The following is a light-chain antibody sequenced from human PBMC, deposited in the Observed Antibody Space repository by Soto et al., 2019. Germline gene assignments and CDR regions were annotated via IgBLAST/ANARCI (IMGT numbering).Light chain of an antibody. CDR1: SSDVGGFNS. Sequence: QSVLTQPASVSGSPGQSITISCTGTSSDVGGFNSVSWYQLRPGTAPKLILYDVVDRPSGVSYRFSGSKSGNTASLPISGLQAEDAAEYFCSSYTSTRTHVFGSGTK. CDR3: SSYTSTRTHV. CDR2: DVV. J-gene: IGLJ1*01. V-gene: IGLV2-14*03.